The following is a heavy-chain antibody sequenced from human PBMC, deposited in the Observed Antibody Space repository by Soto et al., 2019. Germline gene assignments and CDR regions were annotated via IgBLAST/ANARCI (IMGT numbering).Heavy chain of an antibody. CDR1: GFTFSSYS. CDR2: ISYDGSYK. D-gene: IGHD5-12*01. J-gene: IGHJ4*02. Sequence: QVQLVESGGGVVQPGRSLRLSCAASGFTFSSYSMHWVRQAPGKGLEWVAVISYDGSYKYYADSMKGRVTISRDNSKNTLYVQMNSLRAEDTAVYYCANEGSVVATTTDFDYWGQGTLVTVSS. V-gene: IGHV3-30*18. CDR3: ANEGSVVATTTDFDY.